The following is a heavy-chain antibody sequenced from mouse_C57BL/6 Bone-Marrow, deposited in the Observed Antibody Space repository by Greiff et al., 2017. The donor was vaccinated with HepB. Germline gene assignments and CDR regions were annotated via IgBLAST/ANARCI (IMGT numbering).Heavy chain of an antibody. Sequence: VQLQQSGPVLVKPGASVKMSCKASGYTFTDYYMNWVKQSHGKSLEWIGVINPYNGGTSYNQKFKGKATLTVDKSSSTAYMELNSLTSEDSAVYYCARYWVTVVATDAMDYWGQGTSVTVSS. V-gene: IGHV1-19*01. D-gene: IGHD1-1*01. J-gene: IGHJ4*01. CDR2: INPYNGGT. CDR1: GYTFTDYY. CDR3: ARYWVTVVATDAMDY.